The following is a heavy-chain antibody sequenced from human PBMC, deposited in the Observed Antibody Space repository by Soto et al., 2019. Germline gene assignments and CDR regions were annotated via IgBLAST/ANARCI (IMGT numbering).Heavy chain of an antibody. D-gene: IGHD4-17*01. CDR1: GYTFTSYG. CDR3: ARVSNLYGDYHEMLDY. CDR2: ISAYNGNT. V-gene: IGHV1-18*04. J-gene: IGHJ4*02. Sequence: QVQLVQSGAEVKKPGASVKVSCKASGYTFTSYGISWVRQAPGQGLEWMGWISAYNGNTNYAQKLQGRVTMTTDTTTSTAHMELRSLRSDDTAVYYCARVSNLYGDYHEMLDYWGQGTLVTVSS.